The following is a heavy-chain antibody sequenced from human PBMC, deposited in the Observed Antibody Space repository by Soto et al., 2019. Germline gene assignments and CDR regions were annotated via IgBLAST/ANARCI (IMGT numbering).Heavy chain of an antibody. D-gene: IGHD3-22*01. V-gene: IGHV3-9*01. CDR1: GFTFDDYA. CDR2: IRWNRGSI. CDR3: AKDMGYDSAVSDDDTDYCMDV. J-gene: IGHJ6*02. Sequence: EVQLVESGGGLVQPGRSLRLSCAASGFTFDDYAMHWVRQAPGKGLEWVSGIRWNRGSIGYADSVKGRFTISRDNAKNSLYLQMNSLRAEDTALYYCAKDMGYDSAVSDDDTDYCMDVWGQGTTVTVSS.